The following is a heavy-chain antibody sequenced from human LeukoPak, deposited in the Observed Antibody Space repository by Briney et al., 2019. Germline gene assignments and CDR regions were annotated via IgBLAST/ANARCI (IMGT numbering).Heavy chain of an antibody. D-gene: IGHD6-19*01. V-gene: IGHV3-21*01. CDR3: ARDRGSGWYDY. CDR2: ISSSSSHI. Sequence: PGGSLRLSCAASGFTFSSYSMNWVRQAPGKGLEWVQFISSSSSHIYYTDSVKGRFTISRDNAKNSLYLQMNSLRAEDTAVYYCARDRGSGWYDYWGRGTLVTVSS. CDR1: GFTFSSYS. J-gene: IGHJ4*02.